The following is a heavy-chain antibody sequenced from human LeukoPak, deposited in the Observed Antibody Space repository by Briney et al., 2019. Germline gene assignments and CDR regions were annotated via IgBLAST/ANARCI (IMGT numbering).Heavy chain of an antibody. Sequence: SQTLSLTCTVSGASISTGDYNWSWIRQAPGRGLEWIGYIYSGGRTYYNPSLKSRVTISVDRSKNQFSLGLTSVTAADTAVYYCARTSDFGAFDIWGQGTTVTVSS. V-gene: IGHV4-30-4*01. CDR1: GASISTGDYN. CDR2: IYSGGRT. CDR3: ARTSDFGAFDI. D-gene: IGHD4/OR15-4a*01. J-gene: IGHJ3*02.